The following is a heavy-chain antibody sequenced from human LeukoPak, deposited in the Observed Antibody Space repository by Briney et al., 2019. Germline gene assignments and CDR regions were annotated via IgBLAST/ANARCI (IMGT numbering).Heavy chain of an antibody. D-gene: IGHD1-1*01. CDR2: ISYDGSNK. J-gene: IGHJ4*02. Sequence: GGSLRLSCAASGFTFSNYALHWVRQAPGKGLEWVAVISYDGSNKYYADSVKGRFTISRDNSKNTLYLQTNSLRAEDTAVYYCASATGPSYYFGYWGQGTLVTVSS. CDR3: ASATGPSYYFGY. V-gene: IGHV3-30-3*01. CDR1: GFTFSNYA.